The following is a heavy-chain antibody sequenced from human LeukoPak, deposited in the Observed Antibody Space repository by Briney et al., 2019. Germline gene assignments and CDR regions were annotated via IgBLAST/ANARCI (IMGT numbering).Heavy chain of an antibody. V-gene: IGHV4-61*02. CDR3: ARARDDYYDSSEDY. CDR1: GGSISSGSYY. Sequence: SETLSLTCTVSGGSISSGSYYWSWIRQPAGKGLEWIGRIYTSGSTNYNPSLKSRVIISVDTSKNQFSLKLSSVTAAGTAVYYCARARDDYYDSSEDYWGQGTLVTVS. D-gene: IGHD3-22*01. CDR2: IYTSGST. J-gene: IGHJ4*02.